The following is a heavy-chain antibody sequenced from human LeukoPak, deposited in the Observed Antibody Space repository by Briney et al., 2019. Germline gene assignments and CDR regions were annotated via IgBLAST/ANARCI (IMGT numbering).Heavy chain of an antibody. CDR3: ARCWELLYYFDY. CDR2: INHSGTT. V-gene: IGHV4-34*01. D-gene: IGHD1-26*01. Sequence: PSETLSLTCAVYGGSFSDYYWSWIRQSPGKGLEWIGEINHSGTTHYNPSLKSRVTISVDTSKNQFSLKLRSVTAADTAVYYCARCWELLYYFDYWGQGTLVTVSS. J-gene: IGHJ4*02. CDR1: GGSFSDYY.